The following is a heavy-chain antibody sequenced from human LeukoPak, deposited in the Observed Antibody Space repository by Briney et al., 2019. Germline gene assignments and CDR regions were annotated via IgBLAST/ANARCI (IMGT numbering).Heavy chain of an antibody. J-gene: IGHJ4*02. D-gene: IGHD4-17*01. CDR1: GYTFTGYH. CDR2: INPNSGVT. Sequence: ASVKVSCKASGYTFTGYHVHWVRQAPGQGLEWVGRINPNSGVTNYAQKLQGRVTMTTDTSTSTAYMELRSLRSDDTAVYYCARVLTTAQDYWGQGTLVTVSS. CDR3: ARVLTTAQDY. V-gene: IGHV1-2*06.